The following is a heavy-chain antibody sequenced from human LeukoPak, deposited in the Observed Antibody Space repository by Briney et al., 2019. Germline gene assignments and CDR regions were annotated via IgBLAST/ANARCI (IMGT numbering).Heavy chain of an antibody. CDR3: ARGDDIVVVTGSDY. V-gene: IGHV3-48*02. D-gene: IGHD2-21*02. Sequence: GGSLRLSCAASGFTFSSYSMNWVRQAPGKGLEWVSYISSSSTIYYADSVKGRFTISRDNAKNSLYLQMNSLRDEDTAVYYCARGDDIVVVTGSDYWGQGTLVTVSS. CDR2: ISSSSTI. J-gene: IGHJ4*02. CDR1: GFTFSSYS.